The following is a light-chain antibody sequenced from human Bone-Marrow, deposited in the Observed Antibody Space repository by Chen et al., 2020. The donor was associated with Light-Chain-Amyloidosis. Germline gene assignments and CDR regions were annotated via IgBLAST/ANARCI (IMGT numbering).Light chain of an antibody. J-gene: IGKJ4*01. V-gene: IGKV2-40*01. CDR2: MVS. CDR1: QTLLDSDDGNTY. CDR3: MQRIEFPFT. Sequence: DIVMTQTPLSLSVTPGEPASISCRSSQTLLDSDDGNTYLDWFLQKPGQSPQLLIYMVSHRASGDPDRFSGSGSGTDFTLKISRVEAEDVGVYYCMQRIEFPFTFGGGTKVEIK.